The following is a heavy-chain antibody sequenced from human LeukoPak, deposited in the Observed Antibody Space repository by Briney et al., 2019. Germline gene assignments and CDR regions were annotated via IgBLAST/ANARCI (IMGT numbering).Heavy chain of an antibody. CDR2: ISWSSTNI. D-gene: IGHD3-10*01. V-gene: IGHV3-9*01. J-gene: IGHJ6*02. CDR3: AKDIRGRYYGSGSYHNVYYYYGMDV. Sequence: GGSLRLSCAASGFTFSRYWMHWVRQAPGKGLEWVSGISWSSTNIGYADSVKGRFTISRDNAKNSLYLQINSLRAEDTALYYCAKDIRGRYYGSGSYHNVYYYYGMDVWGQGTTVTVSS. CDR1: GFTFSRYW.